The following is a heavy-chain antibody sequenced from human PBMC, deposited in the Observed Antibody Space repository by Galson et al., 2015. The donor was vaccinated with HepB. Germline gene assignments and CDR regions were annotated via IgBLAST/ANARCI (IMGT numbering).Heavy chain of an antibody. CDR3: AREMGDPDYGGYGKYYLDY. D-gene: IGHD4-17*01. CDR2: ISLYTGNT. V-gene: IGHV1-18*01. CDR1: GYTFTSYS. J-gene: IGHJ4*02. Sequence: SVKVSCKASGYTFTSYSISWVRQAPGQGLEWMGWISLYTGNTHYAQNLQDRVTMTTDTSTTTAYMELRSLTSDDTAVYYCAREMGDPDYGGYGKYYLDYWGQGTLVTVSS.